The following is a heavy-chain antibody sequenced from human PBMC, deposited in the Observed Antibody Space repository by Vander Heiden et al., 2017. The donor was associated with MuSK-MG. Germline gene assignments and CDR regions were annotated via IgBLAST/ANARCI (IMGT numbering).Heavy chain of an antibody. J-gene: IGHJ6*03. CDR2: IYYTGST. CDR1: GGYMSSYY. CDR3: AREKEYCSGGRCYYYMDV. Sequence: QVQLQESGPGLVKPSETLSLTCTVSGGYMSSYYWSWVRQPPGKGLEWIGYIYYTGSTNYKTSLKRRVTISVDTSKNQFSRKLTSVTAAETALCYCAREKEYCSGGRCYYYMDVWGKGTTVTVSS. D-gene: IGHD2-15*01. V-gene: IGHV4-59*01.